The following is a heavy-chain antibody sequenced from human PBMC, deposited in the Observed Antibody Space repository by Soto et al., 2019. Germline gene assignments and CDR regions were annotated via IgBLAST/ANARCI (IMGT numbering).Heavy chain of an antibody. Sequence: QVQLVESGGGVVQPGRSLRLSCAASGFTFSTYGMHWVRQAPGKGLEWVAIISYDGSNKYYADSVKGRFTISRDNSKNTLFLKMNSLRAEDTAVYYCAKVLVAMMVVAPLDYWCQGTLVSVSS. J-gene: IGHJ4*02. V-gene: IGHV3-30*18. D-gene: IGHD3-22*01. CDR3: AKVLVAMMVVAPLDY. CDR1: GFTFSTYG. CDR2: ISYDGSNK.